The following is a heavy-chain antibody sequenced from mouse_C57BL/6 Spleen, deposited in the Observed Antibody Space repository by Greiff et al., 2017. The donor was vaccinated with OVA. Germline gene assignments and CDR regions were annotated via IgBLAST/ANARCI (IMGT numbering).Heavy chain of an antibody. V-gene: IGHV1-7*01. CDR1: GYTFTSYW. CDR2: INPSSGYT. CDR3: ARGPYSNFGYFDV. J-gene: IGHJ1*03. D-gene: IGHD2-5*01. Sequence: QVQLQQSGAELAKPGASVKLSCKASGYTFTSYWMHWVKQRPGQGLEWIGYINPSSGYTKYNQKFKDKATLTADKSSSTAYMQLSSLTYDDSAVYYCARGPYSNFGYFDVWGTGTTVTVSS.